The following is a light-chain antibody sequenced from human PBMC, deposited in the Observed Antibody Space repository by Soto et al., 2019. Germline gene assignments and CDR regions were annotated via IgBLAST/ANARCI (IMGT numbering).Light chain of an antibody. V-gene: IGKV1-39*01. J-gene: IGKJ3*01. CDR1: QSFRSS. CDR2: AAS. Sequence: IQMTQSPSSLSASVGDRVTITCRPSQSFRSSLNWYQQKPGKAPKLLIYAASSLQSGVPSRFSGSGSGTDFTLTISSLQPEDFATYYCQQSYSTPFTFGPGTKVDIK. CDR3: QQSYSTPFT.